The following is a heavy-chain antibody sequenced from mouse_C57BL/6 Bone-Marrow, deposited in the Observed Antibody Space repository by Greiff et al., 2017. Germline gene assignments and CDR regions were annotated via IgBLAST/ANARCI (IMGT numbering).Heavy chain of an antibody. V-gene: IGHV5-17*01. CDR2: ISSGSSTI. D-gene: IGHD2-4*01. J-gene: IGHJ3*01. CDR1: GFTFSDYG. Sequence: EVKLMEPGGGLVKPGGSLKLSCAASGFTFSDYGMHWVRQAPEKGLEWVAYISSGSSTIHYADTVKGRFTISRDNAKNTLFLQMTSLRSEDTAMYYCARRNDDGFAYWGQGTLVTVSA. CDR3: ARRNDDGFAY.